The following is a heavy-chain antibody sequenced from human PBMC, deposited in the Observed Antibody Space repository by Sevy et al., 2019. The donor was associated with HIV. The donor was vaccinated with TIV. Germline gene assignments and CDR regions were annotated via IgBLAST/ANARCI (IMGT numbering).Heavy chain of an antibody. CDR1: GFTFSSYS. V-gene: IGHV3-48*02. D-gene: IGHD2-15*01. Sequence: GGSLRLSCAASGFTFSSYSMNWVRQAPGKGLEWVSYISSSSSTIYYADSVKGRFTISRDNAKNSLYLQMNSLRDEDTAVYYCAREDIQVVVAAYYYYYGMDVWGQGTTVTVSS. J-gene: IGHJ6*02. CDR3: AREDIQVVVAAYYYYYGMDV. CDR2: ISSSSSTI.